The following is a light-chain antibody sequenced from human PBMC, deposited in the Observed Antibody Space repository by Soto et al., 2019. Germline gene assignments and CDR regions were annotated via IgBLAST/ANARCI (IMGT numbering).Light chain of an antibody. V-gene: IGKV3-11*01. CDR1: QSVSSS. J-gene: IGKJ1*01. Sequence: EIVLTQSPATLSLSPGERATLSCRASQSVSSSLAWFQQKPGQAPRLLIYDASNRATGIPARFSGSGSGTDFTLTISSLEPEDFAVYHCQHRHNWSTWTFGQGTKVEIX. CDR3: QHRHNWSTWT. CDR2: DAS.